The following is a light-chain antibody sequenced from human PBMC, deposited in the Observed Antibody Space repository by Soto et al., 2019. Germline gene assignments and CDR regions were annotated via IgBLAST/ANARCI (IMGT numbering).Light chain of an antibody. V-gene: IGKV1-9*01. Sequence: DIQLTPSPSFLSASVLYRVNITCRASQGISSYLAWYQQKPGKAPKLLIYEASTLQSGVPSRFSGSGSGTEFTLTISGLLPEDFATYHCQKLNTLPFNFGQGTRLAIK. CDR2: EAS. CDR1: QGISSY. CDR3: QKLNTLPFN. J-gene: IGKJ5*01.